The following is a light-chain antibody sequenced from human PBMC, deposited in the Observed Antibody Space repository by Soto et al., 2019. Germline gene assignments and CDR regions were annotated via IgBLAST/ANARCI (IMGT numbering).Light chain of an antibody. CDR2: EVS. Sequence: LTQPASVSGSPGQSITVSCTGNSSDVGGYNSVSWYQQHPRKPPKLIIYEVSNRPSGVSDRFSGSKSGNTASLTISRLQAEDEADYYCSSYTSTSSYVFATGTKVTVL. V-gene: IGLV2-14*03. CDR1: SSDVGGYNS. J-gene: IGLJ1*01. CDR3: SSYTSTSSYV.